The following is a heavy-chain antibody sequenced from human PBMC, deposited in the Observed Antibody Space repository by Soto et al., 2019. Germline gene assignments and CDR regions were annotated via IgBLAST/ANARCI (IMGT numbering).Heavy chain of an antibody. CDR3: AKVSVITGYSSSWYWDYFDS. D-gene: IGHD6-13*01. CDR1: GFTFSSYA. CDR2: ISGSGGST. V-gene: IGHV3-23*01. Sequence: PGESLRLSCAPSGFTFSSYAISWVRQAPGKGLEWVSAISGSGGSTYYADSVKGRFTISRDNSKNTLYLQMNSLRADDTVVYYCAKVSVITGYSSSWYWDYFDSWGQGTLVTVSS. J-gene: IGHJ4*02.